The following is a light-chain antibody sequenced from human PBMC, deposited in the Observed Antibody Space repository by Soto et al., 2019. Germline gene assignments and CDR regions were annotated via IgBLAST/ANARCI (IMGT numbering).Light chain of an antibody. CDR2: WAS. Sequence: DIVMTQSPDSLAVSLGGRATINCKSSQSVLYSSNNKNFLAWYQQKAGQPPKLLIYWASTRESGVPDRFSGSGSGTDFTLTISSLQAEDVAIYFCQQYYSTPWTFDQGTKVEIE. CDR1: QSVLYSSNNKNF. CDR3: QQYYSTPWT. V-gene: IGKV4-1*01. J-gene: IGKJ1*01.